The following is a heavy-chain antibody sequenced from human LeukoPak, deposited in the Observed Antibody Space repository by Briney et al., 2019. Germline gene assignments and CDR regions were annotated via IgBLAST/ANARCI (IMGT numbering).Heavy chain of an antibody. Sequence: GRSLRLSCAASGFTFSTYTMHWVRQAPGKGLEWVAVVSYDASKTYYAVFVKGRFTISRDNSKNTLYLQMNSLRAEDTAVYYCARDEGKGYSGYDFIDYWGQGTLVTVSS. V-gene: IGHV3-30-3*01. CDR2: VSYDASKT. J-gene: IGHJ4*02. D-gene: IGHD5-12*01. CDR1: GFTFSTYT. CDR3: ARDEGKGYSGYDFIDY.